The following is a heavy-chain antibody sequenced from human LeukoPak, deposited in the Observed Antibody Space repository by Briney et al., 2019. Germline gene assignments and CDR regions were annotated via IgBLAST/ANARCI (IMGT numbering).Heavy chain of an antibody. D-gene: IGHD6-13*01. Sequence: ASVKVSCKASGYTFTGYYMHWVRQAPGQGLEWMGWINPNSGGTNYAQKFQGRVTMTRDTSIRAAYMELSRLRSDDTAVYYCARGIEAAGTDVCYWGQGTLVTVSS. CDR1: GYTFTGYY. V-gene: IGHV1-2*02. CDR3: ARGIEAAGTDVCY. J-gene: IGHJ4*02. CDR2: INPNSGGT.